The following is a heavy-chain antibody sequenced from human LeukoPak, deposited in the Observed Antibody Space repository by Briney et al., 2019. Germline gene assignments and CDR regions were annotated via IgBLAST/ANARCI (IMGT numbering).Heavy chain of an antibody. CDR2: IRHDESEI. CDR1: GFTLSSYW. CDR3: AREGVQPHFDY. D-gene: IGHD6-13*01. J-gene: IGHJ4*02. Sequence: GGSLRLSCAASGFTLSSYWMSWVRQPPGKGLEWVANIRHDESEIYYVDSVKGRFTISRDNAKDSLFLQMNSLRAEDTAVYYCAREGVQPHFDYWGQGTLVTVSS. V-gene: IGHV3-7*01.